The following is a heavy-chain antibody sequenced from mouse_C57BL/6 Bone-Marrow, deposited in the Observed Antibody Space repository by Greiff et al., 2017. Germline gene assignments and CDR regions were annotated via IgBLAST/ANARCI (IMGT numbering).Heavy chain of an antibody. CDR2: ISYDGSN. J-gene: IGHJ4*01. CDR1: GYSITSGYY. V-gene: IGHV3-6*01. Sequence: ESGPGLVKPSQSLSLTCSVTGYSITSGYYWNWIRQFPGNKLEWMGYISYDGSNNYNPSLKNRISITRDTAKNQFFLKLNSVTTEDTATYYCAREEGGSSLYAMDYWGQGTSVTVSS. CDR3: AREEGGSSLYAMDY. D-gene: IGHD1-1*01.